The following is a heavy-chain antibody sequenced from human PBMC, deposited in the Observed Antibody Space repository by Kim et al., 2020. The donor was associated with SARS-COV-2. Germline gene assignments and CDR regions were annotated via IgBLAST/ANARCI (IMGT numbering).Heavy chain of an antibody. J-gene: IGHJ6*02. CDR3: AKDGRVGWFGEPYGMDV. CDR1: GFTFDDYA. D-gene: IGHD3-10*01. Sequence: GGSLRLSCAASGFTFDDYAMHWVRQAPGKGLEWVSLISWDGGSTYYADSVKGRFTISRDNSKNSLYLQMNSLRAEDTALYYCAKDGRVGWFGEPYGMDVWGQGTTVTVSS. CDR2: ISWDGGST. V-gene: IGHV3-43D*03.